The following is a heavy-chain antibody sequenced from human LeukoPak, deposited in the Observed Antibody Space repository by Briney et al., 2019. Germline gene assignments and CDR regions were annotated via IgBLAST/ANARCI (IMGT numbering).Heavy chain of an antibody. CDR2: ISWDSGSI. CDR3: AKDTYALVGATYCFDY. J-gene: IGHJ4*02. V-gene: IGHV3-9*01. Sequence: GGSLRLSCAASGFTFDDYAMPWVRQAPGKGLEWVSGISWDSGSIGYADSVKGRFTISRDNAKNSLYLQMSSLRAEDTALYYCAKDTYALVGATYCFDYWGQGTLVTVSS. D-gene: IGHD1-26*01. CDR1: GFTFDDYA.